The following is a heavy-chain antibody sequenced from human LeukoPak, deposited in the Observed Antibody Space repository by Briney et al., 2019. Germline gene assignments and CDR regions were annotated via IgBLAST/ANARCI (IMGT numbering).Heavy chain of an antibody. CDR2: INWNGGST. D-gene: IGHD6-13*01. Sequence: GGSLRLSCAASGFTFDDYGMSWVRQAPGKGLEWVSGINWNGGSTGYADSVKGRFTISRDNAKNSLYLQMNSLRAEDTALYYCARGVSSSWSDAFDIWGQGTMVTVSS. V-gene: IGHV3-20*04. CDR1: GFTFDDYG. J-gene: IGHJ3*02. CDR3: ARGVSSSWSDAFDI.